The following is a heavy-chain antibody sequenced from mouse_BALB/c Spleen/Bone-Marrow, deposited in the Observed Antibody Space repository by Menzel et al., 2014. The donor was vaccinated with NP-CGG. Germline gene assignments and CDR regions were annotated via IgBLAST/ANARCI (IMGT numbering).Heavy chain of an antibody. Sequence: QVQLQQSGAELVRPGTSVKVSCKVSGYVFTNYLIEWVKQRPGQGLEWIGVINAGSGGTDYSEKFKGEATLTADKSSSTAYMQLSSLTSDDSAVYFCARSLTGKKTFDYWGQGTTLTVSS. CDR1: GYVFTNYL. J-gene: IGHJ2*01. CDR3: ARSLTGKKTFDY. D-gene: IGHD4-1*01. V-gene: IGHV1-54*01. CDR2: INAGSGGT.